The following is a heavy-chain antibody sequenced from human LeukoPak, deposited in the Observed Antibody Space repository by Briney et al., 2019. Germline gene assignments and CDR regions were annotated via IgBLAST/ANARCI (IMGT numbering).Heavy chain of an antibody. CDR1: GGSISGSSYY. CDR2: IYYSGST. D-gene: IGHD6-13*01. J-gene: IGHJ4*02. V-gene: IGHV4-39*02. Sequence: SETLSLTCTVSGGSISGSSYYWGWIRQPPGKGLEWIGSIYYSGSTYYNPSLKSRVTISVDTSKNQFSLKLSSVTAAGTAVYYCAREYSSSWYSVAYDYWGQGTLVTVSS. CDR3: AREYSSSWYSVAYDY.